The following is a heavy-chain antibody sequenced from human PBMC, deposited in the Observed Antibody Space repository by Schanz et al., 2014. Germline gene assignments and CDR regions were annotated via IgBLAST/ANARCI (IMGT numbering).Heavy chain of an antibody. CDR1: GGTFSSDT. CDR3: ARDRRRYCSTASCLHDNWFDP. D-gene: IGHD2-2*01. J-gene: IGHJ5*02. V-gene: IGHV1-69*08. CDR2: IIPILGIA. Sequence: QVHLVQSGAEVKKPGSSVKVSCKASGGTFSSDTFSWVRQAPGQGLEWMGRIIPILGIANYAQKFQGRVTITADRSTSTAYMELNSLRAEDTAVYYCARDRRRYCSTASCLHDNWFDPWGQGTLVIVSS.